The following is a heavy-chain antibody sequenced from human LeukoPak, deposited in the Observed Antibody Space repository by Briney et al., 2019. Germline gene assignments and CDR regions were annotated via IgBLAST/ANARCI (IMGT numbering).Heavy chain of an antibody. CDR2: MNPNSGNT. J-gene: IGHJ6*02. CDR1: GYTFTSYD. D-gene: IGHD6-19*01. V-gene: IGHV1-8*01. CDR3: ARGNVAVAGMRGYYYYGMYV. Sequence: ASVKVSCKASGYTFTSYDINWVRQATGQGLEWMGWMNPNSGNTGYAQKFQGRVTMTRNTSISTAYMELSSLRSEDTAVYYCARGNVAVAGMRGYYYYGMYVWGQGTTVTVSS.